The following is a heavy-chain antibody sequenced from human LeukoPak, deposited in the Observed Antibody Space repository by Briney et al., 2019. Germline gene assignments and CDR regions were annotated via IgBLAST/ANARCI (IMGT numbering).Heavy chain of an antibody. Sequence: GASVKVSCKASGGTFSSYAISWERQAPGQGLEWMGGIIPIFGTANYAQKFQGRVTITADESTSTAYMELSSLRSEDTAVYYCARQFARIAARPMEFDYWGQGTLVTVSS. CDR3: ARQFARIAARPMEFDY. CDR1: GGTFSSYA. CDR2: IIPIFGTA. V-gene: IGHV1-69*13. D-gene: IGHD6-6*01. J-gene: IGHJ4*02.